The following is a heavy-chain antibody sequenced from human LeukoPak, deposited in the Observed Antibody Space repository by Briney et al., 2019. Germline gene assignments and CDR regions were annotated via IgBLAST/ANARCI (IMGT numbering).Heavy chain of an antibody. Sequence: PSETLSLTCAVYGGSFSGYYWSWIRQPPGKGLEWIGEINHSGSTNYDPSLKSRVTISVDTSKNQFSLKLSSVTAADPAVYYCASLPKYYDSSEDYWGQGTLVTVPS. D-gene: IGHD3-22*01. CDR1: GGSFSGYY. J-gene: IGHJ4*02. CDR2: INHSGST. V-gene: IGHV4-34*01. CDR3: ASLPKYYDSSEDY.